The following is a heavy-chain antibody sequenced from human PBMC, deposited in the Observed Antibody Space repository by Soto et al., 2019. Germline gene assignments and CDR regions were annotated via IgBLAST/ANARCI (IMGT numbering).Heavy chain of an antibody. D-gene: IGHD4-4*01. V-gene: IGHV4-30-4*01. CDR2: IYYTGGT. CDR1: GGSISSGVYY. J-gene: IGHJ2*01. CDR3: ARVYSNYWYFDL. Sequence: QVHLQESGPGLVKPSQTLSLTCTVSGGSISSGVYYWSWIRQPPGKGLEWIGYIYYTGGTYYNPSLKSRVTISVDTSKNQVSLKLSSVTAADTAVYYCARVYSNYWYFDLWGRVTLVTVSS.